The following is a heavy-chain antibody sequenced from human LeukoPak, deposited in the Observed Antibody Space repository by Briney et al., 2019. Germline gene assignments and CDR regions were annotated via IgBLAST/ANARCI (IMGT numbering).Heavy chain of an antibody. Sequence: GGSLRLSCAASGFTFSSYWMSWVCQAPGKGLEWVDNIKQDGSEKYYVDSVKGRFTISRDNAKNSLYLQMSSLRAEDTAVYYCARIAVAGRHFDYWGQGTLVTVSS. CDR3: ARIAVAGRHFDY. V-gene: IGHV3-7*01. CDR1: GFTFSSYW. D-gene: IGHD6-19*01. CDR2: IKQDGSEK. J-gene: IGHJ4*02.